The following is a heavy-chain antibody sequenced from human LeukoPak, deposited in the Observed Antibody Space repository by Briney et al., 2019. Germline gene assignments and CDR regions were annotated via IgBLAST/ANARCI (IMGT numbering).Heavy chain of an antibody. CDR2: ISSSSSYI. Sequence: GGSLRLSCAASGFTFSSYSMNWVRQAPGKGLEWVSSISSSSSYIYYADSVKGRFTIYRDNAKNSLYLQMNSLRAEDTAVYYCARDLGDYYGSGSYSSWGQGTLVTVSS. D-gene: IGHD3-10*01. CDR1: GFTFSSYS. CDR3: ARDLGDYYGSGSYSS. J-gene: IGHJ4*02. V-gene: IGHV3-21*01.